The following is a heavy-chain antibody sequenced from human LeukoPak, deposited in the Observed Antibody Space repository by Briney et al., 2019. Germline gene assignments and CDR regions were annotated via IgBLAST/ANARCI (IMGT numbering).Heavy chain of an antibody. CDR3: ARSLIPYSSGWYNQRGPPDY. D-gene: IGHD6-19*01. J-gene: IGHJ4*02. V-gene: IGHV3-23*01. CDR1: GFTFSSYA. Sequence: GGSLRLSCAASGFTFSSYAMSWVRQAPGKGLEWVSAISGSGGSTYYADSVKGRFTISRDNSKNTLYLQMNSLRAEDTAVYYCARSLIPYSSGWYNQRGPPDYWGQGTLVTVSS. CDR2: ISGSGGST.